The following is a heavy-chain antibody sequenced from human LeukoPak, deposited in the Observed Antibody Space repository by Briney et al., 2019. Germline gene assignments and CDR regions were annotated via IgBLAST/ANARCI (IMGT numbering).Heavy chain of an antibody. CDR3: ARGQPPYYYDSSGYYDY. CDR2: IYSGGST. D-gene: IGHD3-22*01. V-gene: IGHV3-66*01. Sequence: GGSLRLSCAASGFTVSTNYMSWVRQAPGKGLEWVSVIYSGGSTYYADSVQGRFTISRDNSKNTLYLQMNSLRAEDTAVYYCARGQPPYYYDSSGYYDYWGQGTLVTVSS. J-gene: IGHJ4*02. CDR1: GFTVSTNY.